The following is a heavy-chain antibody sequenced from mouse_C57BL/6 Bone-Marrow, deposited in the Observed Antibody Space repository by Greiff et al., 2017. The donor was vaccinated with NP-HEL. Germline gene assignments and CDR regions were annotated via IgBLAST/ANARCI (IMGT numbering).Heavy chain of an antibody. V-gene: IGHV1-39*01. Sequence: EVQLKESGPELVKPGASVKISCKASGYSFTDYNMNWVKQSNGKSLEWIGVINPNYGTTSYNQKFKGKATLTVDQSSSAAYMQLNSLTSEDSAVYYCAKGGYYGYPYWYFDVWGTGTTVTVSS. CDR2: INPNYGTT. J-gene: IGHJ1*03. CDR1: GYSFTDYN. D-gene: IGHD2-2*01. CDR3: AKGGYYGYPYWYFDV.